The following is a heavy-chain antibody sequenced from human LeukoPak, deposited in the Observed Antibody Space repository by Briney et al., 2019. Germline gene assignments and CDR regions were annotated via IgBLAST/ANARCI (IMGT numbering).Heavy chain of an antibody. CDR3: ARDYWSTWYGDAFDI. D-gene: IGHD6-13*01. J-gene: IGHJ3*02. V-gene: IGHV3-48*02. CDR2: ITDSSRTT. CDR1: GFIFSSYE. Sequence: GGSLRLSCAASGFIFSSYEMNWVRQAPGKGLEWVSYITDSSRTTYYADSVKGRFTISRDNAKNSLYLQMNSLRDEDSAVYYCARDYWSTWYGDAFDIWGQGTMVTVSS.